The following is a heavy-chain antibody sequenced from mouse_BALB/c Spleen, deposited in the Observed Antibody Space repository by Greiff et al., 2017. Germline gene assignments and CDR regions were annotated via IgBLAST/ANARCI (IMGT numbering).Heavy chain of an antibody. CDR1: GYTFTSYW. CDR2: INPSTGYT. V-gene: IGHV1-7*01. Sequence: QVQLQQSGAELAKPGASVKMSCKASGYTFTSYWMHWVKQRPGQGLEWIGYINPSTGYTEYNQKFKDKATLTADKSSSTAYMQLSSLTSEDSAVYYCATYDYQAWFACWGQGTLVTVSA. J-gene: IGHJ3*01. CDR3: ATYDYQAWFAC. D-gene: IGHD2-4*01.